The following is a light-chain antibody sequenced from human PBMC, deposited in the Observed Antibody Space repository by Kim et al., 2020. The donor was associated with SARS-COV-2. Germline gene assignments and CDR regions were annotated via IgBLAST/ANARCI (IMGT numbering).Light chain of an antibody. CDR2: AAS. CDR1: QGISNY. Sequence: ASVGHRVTITCRASQGISNYLAWYQQKPGKVPKLLIYAASALKSGVPSRFSGSGSGTDFTLTITSLQPEDVAAYYCQQCKGAPWTFGQGTKVDIK. CDR3: QQCKGAPWT. V-gene: IGKV1-27*01. J-gene: IGKJ1*01.